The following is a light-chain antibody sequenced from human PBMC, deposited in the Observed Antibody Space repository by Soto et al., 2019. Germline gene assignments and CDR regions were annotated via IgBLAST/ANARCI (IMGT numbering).Light chain of an antibody. CDR3: QQTKSYPST. J-gene: IGKJ4*01. Sequence: AIQLTQSPSSLSASVGDRVTITCRASQDISSSLAWYQQKAGKAPKLLIYGASILQSGVPSGFSGRGFGTDFTLTISSLRAEDFAIYFCQQTKSYPSTFGGGTRVEI. CDR2: GAS. CDR1: QDISSS. V-gene: IGKV1-13*02.